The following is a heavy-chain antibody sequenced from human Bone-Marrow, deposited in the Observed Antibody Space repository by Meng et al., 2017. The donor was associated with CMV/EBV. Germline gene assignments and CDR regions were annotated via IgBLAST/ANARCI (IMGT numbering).Heavy chain of an antibody. V-gene: IGHV3-74*01. Sequence: LSLTCAASGFTFSSYWMHWVRQAPGKGLVWVSRINSDGSSTSYADSVKGRFTISRDNAKNTLYLQMNSLRAEDTAVYYCARAQDIVVVPAALRDWGQGTLVTVSS. CDR1: GFTFSSYW. J-gene: IGHJ4*02. CDR3: ARAQDIVVVPAALRD. D-gene: IGHD2-2*01. CDR2: INSDGSST.